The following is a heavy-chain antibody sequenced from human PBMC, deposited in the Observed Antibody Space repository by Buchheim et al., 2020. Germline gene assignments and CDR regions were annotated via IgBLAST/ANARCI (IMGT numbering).Heavy chain of an antibody. CDR2: ISYDGSNK. J-gene: IGHJ4*02. V-gene: IGHV3-30*04. D-gene: IGHD4-17*01. CDR3: ARDYGDYTLPIDY. Sequence: QVQLVESGGGVVQPGRSLRLSCAASGFTFSSYAMHWVCQAPGKGLEWVAVISYDGSNKYYADSVKGRFTISRDNSKNTLYPQMNSLRAEDTAVYYCARDYGDYTLPIDYWGQGTL. CDR1: GFTFSSYA.